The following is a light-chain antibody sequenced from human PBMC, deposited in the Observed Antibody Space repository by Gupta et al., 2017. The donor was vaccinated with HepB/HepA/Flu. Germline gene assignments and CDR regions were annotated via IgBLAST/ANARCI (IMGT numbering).Light chain of an antibody. CDR1: QSLLNSNGYHY. CDR3: MQGLHPPRT. Sequence: DIVMTQFPLSLPVTPGEPASISCRSSQSLLNSNGYHYLDWYVQKLGQSPQLLISVVSLRASGVPDRFSGSGSGTDFTLTISRVEAEDVGVYYCMQGLHPPRTFGGGTKVEIK. J-gene: IGKJ4*01. V-gene: IGKV2-28*01. CDR2: VVS.